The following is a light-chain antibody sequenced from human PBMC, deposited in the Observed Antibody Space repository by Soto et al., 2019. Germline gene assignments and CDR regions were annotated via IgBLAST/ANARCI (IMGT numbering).Light chain of an antibody. J-gene: IGKJ1*01. CDR3: KQYDNPTGT. Sequence: DIQMTQSPSSLSASVGDRVTITCQASQDISNYLNWYQQKPGKAPKLLIYDASNLETGVPSRFSGSGSGTDFTFTISSLQPEDIATYYCKQYDNPTGTFGQGTKVDIK. V-gene: IGKV1-33*01. CDR1: QDISNY. CDR2: DAS.